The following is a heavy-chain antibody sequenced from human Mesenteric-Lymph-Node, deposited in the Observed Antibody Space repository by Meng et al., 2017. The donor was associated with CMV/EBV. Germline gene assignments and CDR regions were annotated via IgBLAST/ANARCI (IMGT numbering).Heavy chain of an antibody. CDR1: GITFSHAW. CDR2: IKSKTEGATA. D-gene: IGHD3-10*01. Sequence: GGSLRLSCAASGITFSHAWMSWVRQAPGKGLEWVGRIKSKTEGATADYATPVKGRFTISRDDSKDTLYLQMNSLKTEDTAVYYCTTGFGTAEAYWGQGTLVTVSS. CDR3: TTGFGTAEAY. V-gene: IGHV3-15*01. J-gene: IGHJ4*02.